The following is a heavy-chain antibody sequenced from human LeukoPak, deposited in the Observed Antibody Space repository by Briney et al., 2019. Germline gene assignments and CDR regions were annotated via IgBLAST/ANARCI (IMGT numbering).Heavy chain of an antibody. J-gene: IGHJ6*03. D-gene: IGHD4-17*01. V-gene: IGHV3-21*01. CDR3: AREGGGTTVSPWYYYYYMDV. CDR1: GFTFSSYS. CDR2: ISIISSYI. Sequence: PGGSLRLSCAASGFTFSSYSMNWVRQAPGKGLEWVSSISIISSYIYYADSVKGRFTISRDNAKNSLYPQMNSLRAEDTAVYYCAREGGGTTVSPWYYYYYMDVWGKGTTVTVSS.